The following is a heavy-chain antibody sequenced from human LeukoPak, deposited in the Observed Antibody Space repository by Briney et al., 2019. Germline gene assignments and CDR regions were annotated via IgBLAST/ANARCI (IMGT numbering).Heavy chain of an antibody. D-gene: IGHD6-19*01. CDR3: AKVSVALALDY. Sequence: QPGGSLGLSCAASGFTFSNYAMSWVRRAPGKGLEWVAVISSDGSHKFYADSVKGRFTISRDNSKNTLYLQMNSLRAEDTAVYFCAKVSVALALDYWGQGTLVTVSS. CDR1: GFTFSNYA. J-gene: IGHJ4*02. CDR2: ISSDGSHK. V-gene: IGHV3-30*18.